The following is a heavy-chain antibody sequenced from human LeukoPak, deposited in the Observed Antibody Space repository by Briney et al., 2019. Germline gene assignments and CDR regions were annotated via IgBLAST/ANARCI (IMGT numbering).Heavy chain of an antibody. V-gene: IGHV3-21*01. Sequence: GGSLRLSCAASGFTFSSYSMNWVRRAPGKGLEWVSSISSSSSYIYYADSVKGRFTISRDNAKNSLYLQMNSLRAEDTAVYYCARDLLPEAFDIWGQGTMVTVSS. D-gene: IGHD3-22*01. CDR1: GFTFSSYS. CDR2: ISSSSSYI. J-gene: IGHJ3*02. CDR3: ARDLLPEAFDI.